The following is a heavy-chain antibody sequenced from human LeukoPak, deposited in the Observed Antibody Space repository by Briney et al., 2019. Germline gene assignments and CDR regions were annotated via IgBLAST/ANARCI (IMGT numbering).Heavy chain of an antibody. CDR2: IYYSGST. D-gene: IGHD3-9*01. V-gene: IGHV4-59*08. CDR3: ARHPYYDILTGYRRDWFDP. Sequence: SETLSLTCTVSGGSISSYYWSWIRQPPGKGLEWIGYIYYSGSTNYNPSLKSRVTISVDTSKNQFSLKLSSVTAADTAVYYCARHPYYDILTGYRRDWFDPWGQGTLVTVSS. J-gene: IGHJ5*02. CDR1: GGSISSYY.